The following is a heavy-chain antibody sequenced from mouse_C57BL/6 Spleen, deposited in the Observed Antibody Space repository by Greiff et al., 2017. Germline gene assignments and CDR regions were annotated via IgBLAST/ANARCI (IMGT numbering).Heavy chain of an antibody. Sequence: EVKLVESGGDLVKPGGSLKLSCAASGFTFSSYGMSWVRQTPDKRLEWVATISSGGSYTYYPDSVKGRFTISRDNAKNTLYLQMSSLKSEDTAMYYCASPYDSPGFAYWGQGTLVTVSA. V-gene: IGHV5-6*02. D-gene: IGHD2-3*01. CDR3: ASPYDSPGFAY. CDR2: ISSGGSYT. CDR1: GFTFSSYG. J-gene: IGHJ3*01.